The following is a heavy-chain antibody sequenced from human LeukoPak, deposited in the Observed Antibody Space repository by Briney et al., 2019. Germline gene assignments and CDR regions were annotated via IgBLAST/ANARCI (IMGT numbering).Heavy chain of an antibody. CDR3: ARQNRLPEYQLLLYYFDY. D-gene: IGHD2-2*01. Sequence: GESLRISCKGSGYSFTSYWIGWVRQMPGKGLEWMGIIYPGDSDTRYSPSFQGQVTISADKSISTAYLQWSSLKASDTAMYYCARQNRLPEYQLLLYYFDYWGQGTLVTVSS. J-gene: IGHJ4*02. CDR2: IYPGDSDT. V-gene: IGHV5-51*01. CDR1: GYSFTSYW.